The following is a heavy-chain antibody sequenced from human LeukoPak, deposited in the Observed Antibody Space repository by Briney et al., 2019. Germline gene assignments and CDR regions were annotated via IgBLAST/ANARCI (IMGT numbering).Heavy chain of an antibody. J-gene: IGHJ4*02. CDR3: ARGFFPYYDILTGYEAFDY. D-gene: IGHD3-9*01. CDR1: GGTFSSYA. V-gene: IGHV1-18*01. Sequence: RASVKVSCKASGGTFSSYAISWVRQAPGQGLEWMGWISAYNGNTNYAQKLQGRVTMTTDTSTSTAYMELRSLRSDDTAVYYCARGFFPYYDILTGYEAFDYWGQGTLVTVSS. CDR2: ISAYNGNT.